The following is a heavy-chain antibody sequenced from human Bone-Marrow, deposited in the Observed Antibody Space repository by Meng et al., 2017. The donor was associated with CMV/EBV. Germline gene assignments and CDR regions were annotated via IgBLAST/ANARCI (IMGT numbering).Heavy chain of an antibody. D-gene: IGHD1-26*01. CDR1: GGSSSSDDYY. V-gene: IGHV4-31*03. J-gene: IGHJ4*02. Sequence: QVQLQESGPGLVKASQTLSLTCTVSGGSSSSDDYYWSWIRQHPGEGLEWIGYIFYSGNTYYNPSLKSRVTISVDTSKNQFSLKLSSVSAADTAVYYCARISVGTSYFAYWGQGALVTVSS. CDR2: IFYSGNT. CDR3: ARISVGTSYFAY.